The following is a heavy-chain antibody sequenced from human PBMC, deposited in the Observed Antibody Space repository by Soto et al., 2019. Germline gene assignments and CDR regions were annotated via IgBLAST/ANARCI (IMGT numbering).Heavy chain of an antibody. D-gene: IGHD3-22*01. CDR3: AKDPGWAYDSSGYHPVYFFDY. Sequence: GGSLRLSCAASGFTFSSYGMHWVRQAPGKGLEWVAIISYDGSNKYYADYVKGRFTISRDNSKNTLYLQMSSLRPEDTAVYYCAKDPGWAYDSSGYHPVYFFDYWGQGTLVTVSS. J-gene: IGHJ4*02. CDR1: GFTFSSYG. CDR2: ISYDGSNK. V-gene: IGHV3-30*18.